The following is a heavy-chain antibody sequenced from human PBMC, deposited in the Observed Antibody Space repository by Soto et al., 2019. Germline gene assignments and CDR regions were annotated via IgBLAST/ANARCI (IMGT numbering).Heavy chain of an antibody. D-gene: IGHD2-2*02. CDR2: IIPIFGTA. J-gene: IGHJ6*02. CDR1: GGTFSSYA. Sequence: SVKVSCKASGGTFSSYAISRVRQAPGQGLEWMGGIIPIFGTANYAQKFQGRVTITADESTSTAYMELSSLRSEDTAVYYCARESVVVPAAIGGGGGLYYGMDVWGQGTTVTVSS. V-gene: IGHV1-69*13. CDR3: ARESVVVPAAIGGGGGLYYGMDV.